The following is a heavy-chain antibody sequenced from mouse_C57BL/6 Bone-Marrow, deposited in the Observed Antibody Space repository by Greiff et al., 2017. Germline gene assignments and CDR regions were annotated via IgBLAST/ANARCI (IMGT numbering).Heavy chain of an antibody. V-gene: IGHV5-15*01. D-gene: IGHD2-2*01. CDR3: ARSYGYDGFAY. Sequence: DVKLVESGGGLVQPGGSLKLSCAASGFTFSDYGMAWVRQAPRKGPAWVAFISNLAYSIYYADTVTGRFTISRENAKNTLYLEMSSLRSEDTAMYYCARSYGYDGFAYWGQGTLVTVSA. CDR1: GFTFSDYG. J-gene: IGHJ3*01. CDR2: ISNLAYSI.